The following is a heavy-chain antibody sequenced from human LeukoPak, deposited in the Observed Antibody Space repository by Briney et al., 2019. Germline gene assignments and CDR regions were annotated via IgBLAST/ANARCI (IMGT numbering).Heavy chain of an antibody. CDR2: MNPNSGNT. Sequence: GASVKVSCKASGYTFTSYDINWVRQATGQGLEWMGWMNPNSGNTGYAQKFQSRVTMPRNTSISTAYMELSSLKSEDTAVYYCARGPYNWNSYYYYYYYMDVWGKGTTVTVSS. CDR3: ARGPYNWNSYYYYYYYMDV. J-gene: IGHJ6*03. D-gene: IGHD1-7*01. CDR1: GYTFTSYD. V-gene: IGHV1-8*01.